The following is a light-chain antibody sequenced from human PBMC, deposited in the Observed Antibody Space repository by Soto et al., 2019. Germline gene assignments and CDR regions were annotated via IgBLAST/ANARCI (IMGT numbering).Light chain of an antibody. CDR1: QKIRNY. CDR2: AAS. CDR3: QQTYSIPLT. V-gene: IGKV1-39*01. Sequence: DIQMTQSPSSLSASVGDRVTIGCRASQKIRNYLNWYQQKPGKGPALLIYAASTPRSAVSSRFNGSGYGTDFTLTIGGLQPEDFATYFCQQTYSIPLTFGGGTKVEI. J-gene: IGKJ4*01.